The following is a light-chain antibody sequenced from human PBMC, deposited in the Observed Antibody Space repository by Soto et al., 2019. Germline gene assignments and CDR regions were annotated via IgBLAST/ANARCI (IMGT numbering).Light chain of an antibody. CDR2: GAT. CDR3: QQYDNWPPT. Sequence: DMVMTQSPATLSVSPGERATLSCMATHSVSSDVAWYQQKPGQAPRLLIYGATTSATDVAGRFSGSGSGTEFTLTISSLQSEDFAVYYCQQYDNWPPTFGQGTKLEI. J-gene: IGKJ2*01. CDR1: HSVSSD. V-gene: IGKV3-15*01.